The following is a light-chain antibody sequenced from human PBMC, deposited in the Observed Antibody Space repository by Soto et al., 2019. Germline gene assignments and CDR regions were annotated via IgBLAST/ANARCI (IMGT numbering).Light chain of an antibody. J-gene: IGLJ3*02. Sequence: SYELTQPLSVSVALGQTARITCGENNIGGKNVHWYQQKPGQAPVLVLYRDINRPSGIPERFSGSNSGITATLTISRAQAGDEADYYCQVWDSSTLWVFGGGTKLTVL. CDR3: QVWDSSTLWV. CDR2: RDI. V-gene: IGLV3-9*01. CDR1: NIGGKN.